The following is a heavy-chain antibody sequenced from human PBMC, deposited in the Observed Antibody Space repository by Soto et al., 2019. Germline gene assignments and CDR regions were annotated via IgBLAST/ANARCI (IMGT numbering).Heavy chain of an antibody. J-gene: IGHJ6*02. Sequence: GGSLRLSCAASGFTFSNYWMHWVRQGPGKGLVWVARLNIDGSTRNYADSVKGRFTISRDNAQNTLFLQMNSLSAEDTAVYYCARFYYDSSGYLPSPYYYYYGMDVWGQGTTVTVSS. CDR3: ARFYYDSSGYLPSPYYYYYGMDV. CDR1: GFTFSNYW. V-gene: IGHV3-74*01. CDR2: LNIDGSTR. D-gene: IGHD3-22*01.